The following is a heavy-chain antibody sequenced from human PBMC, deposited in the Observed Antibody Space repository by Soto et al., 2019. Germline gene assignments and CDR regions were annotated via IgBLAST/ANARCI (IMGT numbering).Heavy chain of an antibody. CDR3: AKDSPDYYDSSGYFNYYGMDV. D-gene: IGHD3-22*01. V-gene: IGHV3-23*01. Sequence: PGGSLRLSCAASGFTFSSYAMSWVRQAPGKGLEWVSAISGSGGSTYYADSVKGRFTISRDNSKNTLYLQMNSLRAEDTAVYYCAKDSPDYYDSSGYFNYYGMDVWGQGTTVTVSS. CDR1: GFTFSSYA. CDR2: ISGSGGST. J-gene: IGHJ6*02.